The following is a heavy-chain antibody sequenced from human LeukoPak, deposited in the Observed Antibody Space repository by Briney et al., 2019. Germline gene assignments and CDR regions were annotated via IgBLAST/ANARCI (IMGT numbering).Heavy chain of an antibody. V-gene: IGHV4-38-2*02. J-gene: IGHJ4*02. CDR2: IYHSGST. D-gene: IGHD6-19*01. CDR1: GYSISSGYY. CDR3: ARDLIAVAAFDY. Sequence: SETLSLTCAVSGYSISSGYYWGWIRQPPGKGLEWVGSIYHSGSTYYNPSLKSRVTISVDTSKNQFSLKLSSVTAADTAVYYCARDLIAVAAFDYWGQGTLVTVSS.